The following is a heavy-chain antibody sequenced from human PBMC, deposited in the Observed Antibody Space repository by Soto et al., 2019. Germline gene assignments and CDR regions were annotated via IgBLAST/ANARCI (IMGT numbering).Heavy chain of an antibody. D-gene: IGHD6-19*01. Sequence: QVTLKESGPVLVKPTETLTLRCTVSGLSITDSEMGVSWIRQPPGQPLEWLAHIDSSGEKSYRTFLKSRLAISKDTSKSQISLTMTNMDPAATATYYCPRRHLAVAVSPWFDPWGQGTPVTVSS. CDR3: PRRHLAVAVSPWFDP. J-gene: IGHJ5*02. CDR2: IDSSGEK. CDR1: GLSITDSEMG. V-gene: IGHV2-26*01.